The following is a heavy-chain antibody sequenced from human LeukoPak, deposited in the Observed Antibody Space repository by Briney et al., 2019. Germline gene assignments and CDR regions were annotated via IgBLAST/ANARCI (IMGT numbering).Heavy chain of an antibody. CDR2: IWYDGTRE. J-gene: IGHJ4*02. CDR3: ARDLSFGSLDF. Sequence: GGSLRLSCAASGFTLSSHGMHWVRQAPGKGLEWVALIWYDGTRENYADSAKGRFTISRDLSKNTLNLQMNSLRVEDTAVFYCARDLSFGSLDFRGQGTLVTVSS. V-gene: IGHV3-33*01. D-gene: IGHD1-26*01. CDR1: GFTLSSHG.